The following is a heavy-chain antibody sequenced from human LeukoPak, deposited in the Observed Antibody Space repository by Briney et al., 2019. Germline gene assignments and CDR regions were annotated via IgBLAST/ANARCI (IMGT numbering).Heavy chain of an antibody. V-gene: IGHV4-34*01. D-gene: IGHD2-21*02. CDR1: GGSFSGYY. Sequence: SETLSLTCAVYGGSFSGYYWRWIRQPPGKGLEWIGEINHSGSTNYNPSLKSRVTISVDTSKNQFSLKLSSVTAADTAVYYCARGRKVTAIGYMDVWGKGTTVTVSS. CDR3: ARGRKVTAIGYMDV. CDR2: INHSGST. J-gene: IGHJ6*03.